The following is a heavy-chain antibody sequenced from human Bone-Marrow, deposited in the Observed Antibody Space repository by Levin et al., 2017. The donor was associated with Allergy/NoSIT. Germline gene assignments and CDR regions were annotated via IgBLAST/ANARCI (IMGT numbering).Heavy chain of an antibody. CDR3: ARGREWFDP. V-gene: IGHV1-8*01. CDR2: MIPNSGNT. CDR1: GYTFTSYD. J-gene: IGHJ5*02. Sequence: GESLKISCKASGYTFTSYDINWVRQATGQGLEWMGWMIPNSGNTGYAQKLQGRVTMTRNTSIGTAYMELSSLRSEDTAVYYCARGREWFDPWGQGTLVTVSS.